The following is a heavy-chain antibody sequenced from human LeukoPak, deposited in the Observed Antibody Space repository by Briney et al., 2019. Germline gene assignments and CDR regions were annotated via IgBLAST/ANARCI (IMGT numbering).Heavy chain of an antibody. V-gene: IGHV3-23*01. J-gene: IGHJ5*02. CDR3: AKDDCTSTNCPAGFDP. CDR1: GFTFSSYV. D-gene: IGHD2-2*01. Sequence: GGSLRLSCTASGFTFSSYVMSWIRQAPGKGLEWVSGISGGGGSTYYADSVKGRFTISRDNSKNTLYLQMNSLRVEDTAVYYCAKDDCTSTNCPAGFDPWGQGTLVSVSS. CDR2: ISGGGGST.